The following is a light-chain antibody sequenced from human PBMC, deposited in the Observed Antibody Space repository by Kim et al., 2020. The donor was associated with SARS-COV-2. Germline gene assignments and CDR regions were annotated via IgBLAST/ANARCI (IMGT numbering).Light chain of an antibody. CDR3: SSYTRSSTWV. V-gene: IGLV2-14*04. Sequence: GQSSTIPCTGISIDVGAYNSVSWYQQHPGKAPKLMIYGVTKRPSGVSDRFSGSKSGNTASLTISGLQAEDEADYYCSSYTRSSTWVFGGGTQLTVL. CDR1: SIDVGAYNS. J-gene: IGLJ3*02. CDR2: GVT.